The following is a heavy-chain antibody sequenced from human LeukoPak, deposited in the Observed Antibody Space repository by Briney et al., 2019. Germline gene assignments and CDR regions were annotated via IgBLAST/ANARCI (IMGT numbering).Heavy chain of an antibody. CDR2: ISSSSSYT. CDR3: ARHSGYDFDAFDI. J-gene: IGHJ3*02. Sequence: GGSLRLSCAASGFTFSSYSMNWVRQAPGKGLEWVSSISSSSSYTYYADSVKGRFTISRDNAKNSLYLQMNSLRAEDTAVYYCARHSGYDFDAFDIWGQGTMVTVSS. CDR1: GFTFSSYS. V-gene: IGHV3-21*04. D-gene: IGHD5-12*01.